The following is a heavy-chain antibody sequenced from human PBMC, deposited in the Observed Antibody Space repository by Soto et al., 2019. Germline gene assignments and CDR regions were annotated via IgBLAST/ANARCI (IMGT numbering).Heavy chain of an antibody. CDR3: AREIGRSGSYFGH. J-gene: IGHJ4*02. CDR2: INPFYDTT. V-gene: IGHV1-69*01. Sequence: QVHLVQSGAEVKKPGSSVKVSCRTSGSSDRKYAIGWVRQAPGQGLEWMGLINPFYDTTNYAQKFQGRVTITADQSTGTSYLEVGRLRSEGQAVYFCAREIGRSGSYFGHWGQGTLVTVSS. CDR1: GSSDRKYA. D-gene: IGHD1-26*01.